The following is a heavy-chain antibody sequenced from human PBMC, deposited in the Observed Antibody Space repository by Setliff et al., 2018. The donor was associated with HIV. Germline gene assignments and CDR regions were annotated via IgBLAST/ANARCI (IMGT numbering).Heavy chain of an antibody. D-gene: IGHD3-10*01. Sequence: PGGSLRLSCTASGFTFGDYAMTWFRQAPGKGLEWVGFIRSKAYGGTKEYAVSVKGRFTISRDDSKSIAYLQMNSLKTEDTAVYYCTTSYGSGTYYRMGAFDIWGQGTMVTVSS. CDR2: IRSKAYGGTK. CDR1: GFTFGDYA. V-gene: IGHV3-49*03. J-gene: IGHJ3*02. CDR3: TTSYGSGTYYRMGAFDI.